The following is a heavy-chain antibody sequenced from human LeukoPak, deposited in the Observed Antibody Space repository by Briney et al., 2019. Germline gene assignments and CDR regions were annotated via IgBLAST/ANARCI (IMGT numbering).Heavy chain of an antibody. CDR1: GFTFSDYY. V-gene: IGHV3-11*01. D-gene: IGHD6-19*01. Sequence: GGSLRLSCAASGFTFSDYYMSWIRQAPGKGLEWVSYISSSGSTIYYADSVKGRFTISRDNAKNSLYLQMNSLRAEDTAVYYCARAPPRRAVAGTGGLFDYWGQRTLVTVSS. CDR3: ARAPPRRAVAGTGGLFDY. J-gene: IGHJ4*02. CDR2: ISSSGSTI.